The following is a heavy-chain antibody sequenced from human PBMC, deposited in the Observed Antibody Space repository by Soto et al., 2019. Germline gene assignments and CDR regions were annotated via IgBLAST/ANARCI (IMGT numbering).Heavy chain of an antibody. J-gene: IGHJ6*02. Sequence: PGGSLRLSCAASGFTFSSYGMHWVRQAPGKGLEWVAVIWYDGSNKYYADSVKGRFTISRDNSKNTPYLQMNSLRAEDTAVYYCARDTARAMVRIYYGMDVWGQGTTVTVSS. V-gene: IGHV3-33*01. CDR2: IWYDGSNK. D-gene: IGHD3-10*01. CDR3: ARDTARAMVRIYYGMDV. CDR1: GFTFSSYG.